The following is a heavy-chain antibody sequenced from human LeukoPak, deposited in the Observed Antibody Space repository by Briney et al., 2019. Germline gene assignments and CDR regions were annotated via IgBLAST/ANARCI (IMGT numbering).Heavy chain of an antibody. Sequence: ASVKVSCKASGYTFTSYGISWVRQAPGQGLEWMGWISAYNGNTNYAQKLQGRVTMTRNTSISTAYMELSSLRSEDTAVYYCARGLGWIGELFYYMDVWGKGTTVTISS. CDR1: GYTFTSYG. J-gene: IGHJ6*03. CDR2: ISAYNGNT. D-gene: IGHD3-10*01. V-gene: IGHV1-18*01. CDR3: ARGLGWIGELFYYMDV.